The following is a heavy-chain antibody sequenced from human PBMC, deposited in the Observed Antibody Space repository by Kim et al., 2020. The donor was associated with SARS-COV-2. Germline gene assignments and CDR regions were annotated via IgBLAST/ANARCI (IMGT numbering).Heavy chain of an antibody. CDR3: ARRSGYGRFDD. CDR1: GYTFINND. D-gene: IGHD5-12*01. J-gene: IGHJ4*02. Sequence: ASVKVSCKASGYTFINNDINWVRQATGQGLEWMGWMDPDSGSTGYAQNFQGRVTMTRDTSISTAYMELNSLRSEDTAVYFCARRSGYGRFDDWGQGTLVIVSS. CDR2: MDPDSGST. V-gene: IGHV1-8*01.